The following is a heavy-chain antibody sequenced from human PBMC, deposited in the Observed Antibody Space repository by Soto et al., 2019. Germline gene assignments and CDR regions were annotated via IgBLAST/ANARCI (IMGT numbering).Heavy chain of an antibody. J-gene: IGHJ5*02. CDR1: GFTFSSYW. Sequence: PGGSLRLSCAASGFTFSSYWMSWVRQAPGKGLEWVANIKQDGSEKYYVDSVKGRFTISRDNAKNSLYLQMNSLRAEDTAVYYCARDTRVAAPTKPAPTQYNWFDPWGQGTLVTVSS. D-gene: IGHD6-13*01. CDR2: IKQDGSEK. V-gene: IGHV3-7*05. CDR3: ARDTRVAAPTKPAPTQYNWFDP.